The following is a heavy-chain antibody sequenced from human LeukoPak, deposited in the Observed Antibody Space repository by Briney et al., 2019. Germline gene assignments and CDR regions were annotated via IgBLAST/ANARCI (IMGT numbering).Heavy chain of an antibody. CDR1: GFTFSSYA. V-gene: IGHV3-23*01. J-gene: IGHJ4*02. CDR2: ISSSGSTT. CDR3: AKFNIVVVPAAAFEY. D-gene: IGHD2-2*01. Sequence: GRSLRLSCAASGFTFSSYAMHWVRQAPGKGLEWVSGISSSGSTTYYADSVKGRFTISRDNSKNTLYLQMNSLRAEDTATYYCAKFNIVVVPAAAFEYWGQGTLVTVSS.